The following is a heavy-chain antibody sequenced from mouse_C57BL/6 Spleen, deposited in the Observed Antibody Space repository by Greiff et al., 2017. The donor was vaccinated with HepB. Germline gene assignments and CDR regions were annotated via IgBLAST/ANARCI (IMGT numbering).Heavy chain of an antibody. V-gene: IGHV14-2*01. CDR3: ARGGTTVVGRAWFAY. D-gene: IGHD1-1*01. J-gene: IGHJ3*01. CDR1: GFNIKDYY. CDR2: IDPEDVET. Sequence: EVQLVESGAELVKPGASVKLSCTASGFNIKDYYMHWVKQRTEQGLEWIGRIDPEDVETKYAPKFQGKATITADTSSNTAYLQLGSLTSEDTAVYYCARGGTTVVGRAWFAYWGQGTLVTVSA.